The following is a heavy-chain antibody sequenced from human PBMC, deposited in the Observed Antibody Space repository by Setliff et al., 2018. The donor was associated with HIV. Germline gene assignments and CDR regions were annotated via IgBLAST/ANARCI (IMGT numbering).Heavy chain of an antibody. V-gene: IGHV1-18*01. CDR3: ARGVPADAYAFDI. CDR2: ISAHNGHT. J-gene: IGHJ3*02. D-gene: IGHD2-2*01. CDR1: GYSFTSYV. Sequence: VKVSCKASGYSFTSYVFTWVRQAPGQGLEWMGWISAHNGHTDYAQKFQDRVTMSTDTSTTTAFMELRSLISDDTAVYYCARGVPADAYAFDIWGQGTLVTVS.